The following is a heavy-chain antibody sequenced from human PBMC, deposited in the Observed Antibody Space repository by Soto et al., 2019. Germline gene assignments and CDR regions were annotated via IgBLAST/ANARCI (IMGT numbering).Heavy chain of an antibody. CDR1: GGTFSSYA. CDR3: ARALGGYSYRPYSFAY. CDR2: IIPIFGTA. V-gene: IGHV1-69*13. D-gene: IGHD5-18*01. Sequence: RASVKVSCKASGGTFSSYAISWVRQAPGQGLEWMGGIIPIFGTANYAQKFQGRVTITADESTSTAYMELSSLRSEDTAVYYCARALGGYSYRPYSFAYWGQGTLVTVSS. J-gene: IGHJ4*02.